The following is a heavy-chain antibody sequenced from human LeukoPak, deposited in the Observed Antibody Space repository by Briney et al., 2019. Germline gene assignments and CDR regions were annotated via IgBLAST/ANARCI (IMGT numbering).Heavy chain of an antibody. CDR2: INTDGNSA. J-gene: IGHJ4*02. CDR1: GFTFSNYW. V-gene: IGHV3-74*01. D-gene: IGHD6-19*01. Sequence: GGSLRLSCAASGFTFSNYWMQWVRQAPGKGLVWVSRINTDGNSARYADSVKGRFTISRDNAKNTLFLQMNSLRAEDTAVYYCAREAGIYVDYWGQGTLVTVSS. CDR3: AREAGIYVDY.